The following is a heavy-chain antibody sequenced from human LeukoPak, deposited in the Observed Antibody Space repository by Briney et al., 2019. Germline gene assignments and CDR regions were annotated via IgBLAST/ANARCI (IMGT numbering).Heavy chain of an antibody. V-gene: IGHV4-61*02. Sequence: PSQTLSLTCTVSGGSISSGSYYWSWIRQPAGKRLEWIGRIYSSGTTNYNPSLKSRVTISVDTSKNQFSLKLSSVTAADTAVYYCARAVHSSSWYWFDPWGQGTLVTVSS. D-gene: IGHD6-13*01. CDR1: GGSISSGSYY. CDR3: ARAVHSSSWYWFDP. J-gene: IGHJ5*02. CDR2: IYSSGTT.